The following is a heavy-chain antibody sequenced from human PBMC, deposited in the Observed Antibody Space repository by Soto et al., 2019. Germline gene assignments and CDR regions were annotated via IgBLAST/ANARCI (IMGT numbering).Heavy chain of an antibody. CDR1: GYTFTGYY. CDR3: ARAEDIVVVPAAMSYFDY. CDR2: INPNSGGT. J-gene: IGHJ4*02. Sequence: ASVKVSCKASGYTFTGYYMHWVRQAPGQGLEWMGWINPNSGGTNYAQKFQGWVTMTRDTSISTAYMELSRLRSDDTAVYYCARAEDIVVVPAAMSYFDYWGQRTLVTVSS. D-gene: IGHD2-2*01. V-gene: IGHV1-2*04.